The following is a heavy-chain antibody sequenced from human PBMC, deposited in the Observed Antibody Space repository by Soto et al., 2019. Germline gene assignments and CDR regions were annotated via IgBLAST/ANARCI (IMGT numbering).Heavy chain of an antibody. CDR3: AKDTTAHSLIWFEEPDYGMDV. CDR2: ISGSGGST. J-gene: IGHJ6*02. D-gene: IGHD3-10*01. Sequence: EVQLLESGGGLVQPGGSLRLSCAASGFTFSSYAMSWVRQAPGKGLEWVSAISGSGGSTYYADSVKGRFTISRDNSKNTLYLQMNSLRAEDTAVYYCAKDTTAHSLIWFEEPDYGMDVWGQGTTVTVSS. V-gene: IGHV3-23*01. CDR1: GFTFSSYA.